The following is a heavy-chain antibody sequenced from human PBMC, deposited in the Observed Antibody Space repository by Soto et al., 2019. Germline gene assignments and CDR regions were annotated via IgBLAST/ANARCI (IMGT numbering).Heavy chain of an antibody. D-gene: IGHD2-15*01. CDR3: ARDSIVVVVAATFNWFDP. J-gene: IGHJ5*02. CDR2: ISYDGSNK. Sequence: GGSLRLSCAASGFTFSSYAMHWVRQAPGKGLEWVAVISYDGSNKYYADSVKGRFTISRDNSKNTLYLQMNSLRAEDTAVYYCARDSIVVVVAATFNWFDPLGQGTLVTVSS. CDR1: GFTFSSYA. V-gene: IGHV3-30-3*01.